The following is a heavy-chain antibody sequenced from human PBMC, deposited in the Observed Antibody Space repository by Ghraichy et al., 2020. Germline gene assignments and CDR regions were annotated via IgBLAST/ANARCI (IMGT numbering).Heavy chain of an antibody. D-gene: IGHD6-19*01. CDR3: SRGGGAGTPVLYHMDV. CDR2: ISSSTRYI. J-gene: IGHJ6*02. CDR1: GLMFSPNT. Sequence: GESLNISCVASGLMFSPNTMNWVRQAPGKGLEWVSSISSSTRYIYYADSVKGRFTISRDNAQNSLYLQMNSLRAEDTAVYYCSRGGGAGTPVLYHMDVWGLGTTVTDSS. V-gene: IGHV3-21*01.